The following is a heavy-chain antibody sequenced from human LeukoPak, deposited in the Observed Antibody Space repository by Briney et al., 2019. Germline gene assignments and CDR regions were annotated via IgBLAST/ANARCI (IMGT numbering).Heavy chain of an antibody. J-gene: IGHJ3*02. V-gene: IGHV3-23*01. CDR3: ASHLTPEDVRLGVAFDI. Sequence: SGGSLRLSCAASGFTFSSYAMRGVRQAPGKGLEGVSAISGSGGSTLYADSVKGRVTIYRDNSKNTVYLQMNSLSGEDTPVYYCASHLTPEDVRLGVAFDIWGQGTMVTVSS. D-gene: IGHD1-14*01. CDR2: ISGSGGST. CDR1: GFTFSSYA.